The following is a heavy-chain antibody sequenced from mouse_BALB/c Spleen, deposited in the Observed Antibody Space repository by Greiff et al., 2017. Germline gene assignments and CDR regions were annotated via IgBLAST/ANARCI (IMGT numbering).Heavy chain of an antibody. D-gene: IGHD1-1*01. V-gene: IGHV14-1*02. CDR2: IDPENGNT. Sequence: EVQLQQSGAELVRPGALVKLSCKASGFNIKDYYMRWVKQRPEQGLEWIGWIDPENGNTIYDPKFQGKASITADTSSNTAYLQLSSLTSEDTAVYYCATTVVDYWGQGTTLTVSS. CDR3: ATTVVDY. J-gene: IGHJ2*01. CDR1: GFNIKDYY.